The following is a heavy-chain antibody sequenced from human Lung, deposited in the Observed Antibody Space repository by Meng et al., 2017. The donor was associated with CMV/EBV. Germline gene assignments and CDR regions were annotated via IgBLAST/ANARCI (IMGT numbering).Heavy chain of an antibody. CDR2: ISYDGNNY. CDR1: FICSNYA. D-gene: IGHD3-3*01. J-gene: IGHJ4*02. V-gene: IGHV3-30-3*01. Sequence: FICSNYAMNWVRQAPGRGLEWLAVISYDGNNYYYADSGKGRFTISRDNSKNTVFLQMNSLRGEDTAVYYCSRGGPGMRFMEWFSFDFWGQGALVTVSS. CDR3: SRGGPGMRFMEWFSFDF.